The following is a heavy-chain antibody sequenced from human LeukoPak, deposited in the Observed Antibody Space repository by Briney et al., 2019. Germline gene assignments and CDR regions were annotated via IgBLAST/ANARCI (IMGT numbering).Heavy chain of an antibody. Sequence: GGSLRLSCAASAFSLNAYNMNWVRQAPGKGLEWVSSISYTGTYIYYADSVKGRFTISRDNSQNTLYLQMNSLRAEDTAIYYCAKDIYCGGDCYIRAGDSWGQGTLVTVSS. CDR2: ISYTGTYI. D-gene: IGHD2-21*02. J-gene: IGHJ4*02. CDR1: AFSLNAYN. CDR3: AKDIYCGGDCYIRAGDS. V-gene: IGHV3-21*04.